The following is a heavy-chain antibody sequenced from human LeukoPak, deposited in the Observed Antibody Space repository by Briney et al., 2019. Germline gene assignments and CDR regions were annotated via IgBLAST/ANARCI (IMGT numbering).Heavy chain of an antibody. Sequence: SETLSLTCTVSGGSISSSSYYWSWIRQPPGKGLEWIGYIYYSGSTYYNPSLKSRLTISVDTSKNQFFLKLSSVTAADTAVYYCAREALTGGSVVDYWGQGTLVTVSS. CDR1: GGSISSSSYY. D-gene: IGHD7-27*01. CDR2: IYYSGST. CDR3: AREALTGGSVVDY. J-gene: IGHJ4*02. V-gene: IGHV4-30-4*01.